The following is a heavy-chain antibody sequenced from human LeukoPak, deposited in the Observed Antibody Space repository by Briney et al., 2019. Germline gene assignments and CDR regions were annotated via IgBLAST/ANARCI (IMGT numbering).Heavy chain of an antibody. CDR1: GGSISSSSYY. Sequence: PSETLSLTCTVSGGSISSSSYYWGWIRQPPGRGLEWIGNIYYSGTTFYNPSLKSRVTISVDTSKNQFSLRLSSVTAADTAMYYCARLTHDYGDYWGQGTLVTVSS. CDR3: ARLTHDYGDY. V-gene: IGHV4-39*01. J-gene: IGHJ4*02. CDR2: IYYSGTT.